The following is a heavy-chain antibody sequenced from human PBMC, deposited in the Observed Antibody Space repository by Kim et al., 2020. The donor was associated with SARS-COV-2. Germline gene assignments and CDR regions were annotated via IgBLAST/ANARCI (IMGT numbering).Heavy chain of an antibody. Sequence: GGSLRLSCAASGFTFSSYGMHWVRQAPGKGLEWVAVISYDGSNKYYADSVKGRFTISRDNSKNTLYLQMNSLRAEDTAVYYCAKLRYSSSGGGYWGQGTLVTVSS. CDR3: AKLRYSSSGGGY. CDR2: ISYDGSNK. CDR1: GFTFSSYG. J-gene: IGHJ4*02. D-gene: IGHD6-13*01. V-gene: IGHV3-30*18.